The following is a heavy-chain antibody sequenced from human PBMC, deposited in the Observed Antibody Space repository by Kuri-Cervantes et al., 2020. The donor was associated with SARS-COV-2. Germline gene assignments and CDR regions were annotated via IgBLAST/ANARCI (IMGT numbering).Heavy chain of an antibody. Sequence: SGPTLVKPTQTLTLTCTFSGFSLSTSGVGAGWIHQPPGKALEWLALIYWDDDKRYGPSLKSRLTITKDTSKNQVVLTMTNMDPVDTATYYCAHGYYDILTGYYTAFDIWGQGTMVTVSS. CDR3: AHGYYDILTGYYTAFDI. D-gene: IGHD3-9*01. CDR2: IYWDDDK. V-gene: IGHV2-5*05. CDR1: GFSLSTSGVG. J-gene: IGHJ3*02.